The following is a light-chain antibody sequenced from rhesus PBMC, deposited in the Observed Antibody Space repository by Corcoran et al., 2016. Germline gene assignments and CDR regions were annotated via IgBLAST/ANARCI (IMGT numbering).Light chain of an antibody. CDR2: AAS. V-gene: IGKV1-36*02. CDR1: QGISDN. Sequence: DIQMTQSPSSLSASVGDRVTITCRASQGISDNLSWYHQKPGKAPKSLYYAASSLESGVPERFSGRGTGTDFPLTISSLQPEDFAAYYCLQGYSTPLTFGGGTKVELK. CDR3: LQGYSTPLT. J-gene: IGKJ4*01.